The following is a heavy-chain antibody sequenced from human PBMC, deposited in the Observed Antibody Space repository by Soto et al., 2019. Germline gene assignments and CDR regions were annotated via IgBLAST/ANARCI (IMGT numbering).Heavy chain of an antibody. CDR1: GGSISSGGYY. CDR3: ASIVSSAHGEFSD. D-gene: IGHD3-10*01. Sequence: QVQLQESGPGLVKPSQTLSLTCTVSGGSISSGGYYWSWIRQHPGKGLEWIGYIYYSGSTYYNPSLKNRVTISVDTSKHQSSLKLSSVTAADPAVYYCASIVSSAHGEFSDWGQGTLVTVSS. V-gene: IGHV4-31*03. CDR2: IYYSGST. J-gene: IGHJ4*02.